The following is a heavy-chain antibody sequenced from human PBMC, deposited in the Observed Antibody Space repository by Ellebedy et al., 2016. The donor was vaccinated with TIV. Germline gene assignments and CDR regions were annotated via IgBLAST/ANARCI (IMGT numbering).Heavy chain of an antibody. CDR2: ISTYTGNT. D-gene: IGHD1-26*01. CDR3: VRAEWERLPPGYFLH. Sequence: AASVKVSCKASGYSFSSFGISWVRQAPGQGLEWMGWISTYTGNTKYAQKFQGSVTMTTDTSTSTAYMELRSLRSDDTAVYYCVRAEWERLPPGYFLHWGQGTLVTASS. J-gene: IGHJ1*01. V-gene: IGHV1-18*01. CDR1: GYSFSSFG.